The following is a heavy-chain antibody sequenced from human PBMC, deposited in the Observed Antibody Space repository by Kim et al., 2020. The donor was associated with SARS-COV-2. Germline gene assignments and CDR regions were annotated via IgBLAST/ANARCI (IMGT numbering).Heavy chain of an antibody. CDR1: GFTFSSYD. CDR3: ARDFRRGYYYYGMDI. V-gene: IGHV3-13*04. Sequence: GGSLRLSCAASGFTFSSYDMHWVRQATGKGLEWVSAIGTAGDTYYPGSVKGRFTISRENAKNSLYLQMNSLRAGDTAVYYCARDFRRGYYYYGMDIWSQGTTVTVSS. J-gene: IGHJ6*02. CDR2: IGTAGDT.